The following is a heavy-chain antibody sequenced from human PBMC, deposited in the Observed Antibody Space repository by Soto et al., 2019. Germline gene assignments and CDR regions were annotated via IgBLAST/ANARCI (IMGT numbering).Heavy chain of an antibody. CDR3: ARSGVDTAMVQCY. Sequence: SETLSLTCTVSGGSISSGGYYWSWIRQHPGKGLEWIGYIYYSGSTYYNPSLKSRVTISVDTSKNQFSLKLSSVTAADTAVYYCARSGVDTAMVQCYWGQGTLVTVSS. CDR2: IYYSGST. J-gene: IGHJ4*02. CDR1: GGSISSGGYY. D-gene: IGHD5-18*01. V-gene: IGHV4-31*03.